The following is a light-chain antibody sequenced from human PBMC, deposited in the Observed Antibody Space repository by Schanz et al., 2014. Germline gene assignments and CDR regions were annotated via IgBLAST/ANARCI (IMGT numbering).Light chain of an antibody. J-gene: IGKJ2*01. CDR2: GAS. CDR3: QQYGSSPWYT. Sequence: EIVLTQSPATLSLSPGERATLSCRASQSVSSSYLAWYQQKPGQAPRLLIYGASTRATGIPARFSGSGSGTEFTLTISSLQSEDFAVYYCQQYGSSPWYTFGQGTKLEIK. CDR1: QSVSSSY. V-gene: IGKV3-20*01.